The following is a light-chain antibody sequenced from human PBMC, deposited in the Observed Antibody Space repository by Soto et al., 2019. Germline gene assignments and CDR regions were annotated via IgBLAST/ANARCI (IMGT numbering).Light chain of an antibody. CDR2: GAS. CDR1: QSFNSIY. CDR3: HQYDSWT. Sequence: EIVLTQSPGTLSLSPRERATLSCRASQSFNSIYLAWYQQKPGQAPRLLIYGASSRATGIPDRFSGSGSGTDFTLTISRLEPEDFAVYYCHQYDSWTFGQGTKVEIK. J-gene: IGKJ1*01. V-gene: IGKV3-20*01.